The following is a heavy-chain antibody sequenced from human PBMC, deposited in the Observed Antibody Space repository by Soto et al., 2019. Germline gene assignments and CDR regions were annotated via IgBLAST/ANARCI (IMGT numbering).Heavy chain of an antibody. D-gene: IGHD3-3*01. V-gene: IGHV4-34*01. J-gene: IGHJ5*02. CDR2: IDHSGYT. CDR1: GGSFSGYY. Sequence: SETLSLTCAVYGGSFSGYYWNWIRQPPGRGLEWIGEIDHSGYTNYNPSLKSRVTISVDTSKNQFSLRLTSVTAADTAVYYCARVRDWFDPWGQGTLVTSPQ. CDR3: ARVRDWFDP.